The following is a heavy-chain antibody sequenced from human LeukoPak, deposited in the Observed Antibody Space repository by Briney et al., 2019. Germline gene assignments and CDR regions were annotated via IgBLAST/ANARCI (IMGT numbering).Heavy chain of an antibody. CDR2: IHPGNSET. CDR3: ARRLSTIAISAANDY. CDR1: GYSFSSYW. Sequence: GESLKISFKGSGYSFSSYWIAWVRQMPGKGLEWMGIIHPGNSETTYNPSFKGHVTMSADKSISTAYLQWSSLEDTDTAKYYCARRLSTIAISAANDYWGQGTLVTVSS. D-gene: IGHD6-13*01. J-gene: IGHJ4*02. V-gene: IGHV5-51*01.